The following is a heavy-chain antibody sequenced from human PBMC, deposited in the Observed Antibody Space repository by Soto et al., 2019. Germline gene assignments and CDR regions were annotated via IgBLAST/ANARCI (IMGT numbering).Heavy chain of an antibody. V-gene: IGHV4-31*03. CDR1: GGSNIRDGYY. CDR2: VTYSGSS. CDR3: ARAIPAGSPDF. Sequence: QVQLQESGPGLVKPSQTLSLTCTVSGGSNIRDGYYWSWIRQHPGKGLEWFADVTYSGSSYSNPSLKSRVTISSDTSKNQFSLRLTSATAADSAVYWVARAIPAGSPDFWGQGTLVTFSS. D-gene: IGHD2-2*01. J-gene: IGHJ4*02.